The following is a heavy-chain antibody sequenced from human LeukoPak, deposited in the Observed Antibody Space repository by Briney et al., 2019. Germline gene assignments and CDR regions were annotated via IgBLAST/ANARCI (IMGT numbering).Heavy chain of an antibody. CDR2: IYTSGST. J-gene: IGHJ4*02. D-gene: IGHD6-13*01. Sequence: SETLSLTCTVSGGSISSYYWSWIRQPAGKGLEWVGRIYTSGSTNYNPSLKSRVTMSVDTSKNQFSLKLSSVTAADTAVYYCAREYTGIAEYYFDYWGQGTLVTVSS. CDR3: AREYTGIAEYYFDY. V-gene: IGHV4-4*07. CDR1: GGSISSYY.